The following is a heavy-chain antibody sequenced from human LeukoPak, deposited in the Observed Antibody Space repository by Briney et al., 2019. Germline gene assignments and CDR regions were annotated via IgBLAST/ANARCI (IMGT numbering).Heavy chain of an antibody. D-gene: IGHD6-19*01. Sequence: RASETLSLTCAVYGGSFCGYYWSWIRQPPGKGLEWIGEINHSGSTNYNPSLKSRVTISVDTSKNQFSLKLSSVTAADTAVYYCARFTNFVAGNDWFDPWGQGTLVTVSS. V-gene: IGHV4-34*01. J-gene: IGHJ5*02. CDR3: ARFTNFVAGNDWFDP. CDR2: INHSGST. CDR1: GGSFCGYY.